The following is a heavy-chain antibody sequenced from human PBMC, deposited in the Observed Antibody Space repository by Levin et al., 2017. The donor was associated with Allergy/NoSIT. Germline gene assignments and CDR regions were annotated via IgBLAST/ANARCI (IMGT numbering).Heavy chain of an antibody. CDR2: INWNGGST. V-gene: IGHV3-20*01. J-gene: IGHJ4*02. CDR1: GFIFDNYG. CDR3: AGVVYSGSSYYFDY. D-gene: IGHD1-26*01. Sequence: GESLKISCAASGFIFDNYGMSWVRQAPGKGLEWVSGINWNGGSTGYADSVKGRFTISRDNAKNSLYLQMNSLGAEDTALYHCAGVVYSGSSYYFDYWSQGTLVTVSS.